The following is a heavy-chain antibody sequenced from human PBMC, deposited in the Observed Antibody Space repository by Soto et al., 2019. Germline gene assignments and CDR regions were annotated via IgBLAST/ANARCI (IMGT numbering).Heavy chain of an antibody. D-gene: IGHD3-10*01. CDR2: ISWDGGST. J-gene: IGHJ6*02. CDR1: GFTFDDYT. Sequence: EVQLVESGGVVVQPGGSLRLSCAASGFTFDDYTMHWVRQAPGKGLEWVSLISWDGGSTYYADSVKGRFTISRDNSKNSLYLQMNSLRTEDTALYYCAKAEQPGEVYYYGMDVWGQGTTVTVSS. V-gene: IGHV3-43*01. CDR3: AKAEQPGEVYYYGMDV.